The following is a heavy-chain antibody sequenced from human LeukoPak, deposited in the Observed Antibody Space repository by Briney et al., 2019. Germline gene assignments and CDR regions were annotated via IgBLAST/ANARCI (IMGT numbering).Heavy chain of an antibody. Sequence: PGGSLRLSCAASGFTFSSYWMSWVRQAPGKGLGWVANIKQDGSEKYYVDSVKGRFTISRDNAKNSLYLQMNSLRAEDTAVYYCARDYCSGGSCLYDYWGQGTLVTVSS. J-gene: IGHJ4*02. D-gene: IGHD2-15*01. CDR3: ARDYCSGGSCLYDY. CDR2: IKQDGSEK. V-gene: IGHV3-7*03. CDR1: GFTFSSYW.